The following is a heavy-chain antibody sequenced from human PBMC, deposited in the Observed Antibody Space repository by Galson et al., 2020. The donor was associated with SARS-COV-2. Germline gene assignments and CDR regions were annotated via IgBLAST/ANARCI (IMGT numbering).Heavy chain of an antibody. CDR3: ASLHSSSWYIDY. CDR1: GFTFSSYW. J-gene: IGHJ4*02. CDR2: IKQDGSEK. V-gene: IGHV3-7*01. D-gene: IGHD6-13*01. Sequence: GGSLRLSCAASGFTFSSYWMSWVRQALGKGLEWVATIKQDGSEKYYVDSVKGRFTISRDNAKNSLYLQMNSLRAEDTAVYYCASLHSSSWYIDYWGQGTLVTVSS.